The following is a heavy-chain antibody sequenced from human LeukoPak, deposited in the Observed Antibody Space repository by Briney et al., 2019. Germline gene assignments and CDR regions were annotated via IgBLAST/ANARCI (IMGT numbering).Heavy chain of an antibody. Sequence: GGSLRLSCAGSGFTFSRFNMNWVRQAPGKGLEWVSYISTSGRAIFYADSVKGRFTISRDNAKNSLFLQMNSLRDEDTAVYYCARVPLYDRSGYYFDYWGLGTLVTVSS. CDR1: GFTFSRFN. V-gene: IGHV3-48*02. D-gene: IGHD3-22*01. J-gene: IGHJ4*02. CDR2: ISTSGRAI. CDR3: ARVPLYDRSGYYFDY.